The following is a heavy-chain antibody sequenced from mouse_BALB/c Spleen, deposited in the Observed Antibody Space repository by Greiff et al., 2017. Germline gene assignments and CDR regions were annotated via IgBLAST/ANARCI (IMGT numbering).Heavy chain of an antibody. CDR2: IRNKANGYTT. V-gene: IGHV7-3*02. D-gene: IGHD4-1*01. CDR3: AREVPLGYYFDY. J-gene: IGHJ2*01. CDR1: GFTFTDYY. Sequence: EVMLVESGGGLVQPGGSLRLSCATSGFTFTDYYMSWVRQPPGKALEWLGFIRNKANGYTTEYSASVKGRFTISRDNSQSILYLQMNTLRAEDSATYYCAREVPLGYYFDYWGQGTTLTVSS.